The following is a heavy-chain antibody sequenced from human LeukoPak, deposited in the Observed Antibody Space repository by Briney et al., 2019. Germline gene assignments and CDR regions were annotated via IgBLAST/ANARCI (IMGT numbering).Heavy chain of an antibody. D-gene: IGHD5-24*01. CDR3: ASTSRLSRLTMATTPNFDY. CDR1: GGSISSGSYY. Sequence: SQTLSLTCTVSGGSISSGSYYWSWIRQPAGKGLEWIGRIYTSGSTNYNPSLKSRVTISVDTSKNKFSLKLSSVTAADTAVYYCASTSRLSRLTMATTPNFDYWGQGTLVTVSS. V-gene: IGHV4-61*02. CDR2: IYTSGST. J-gene: IGHJ4*02.